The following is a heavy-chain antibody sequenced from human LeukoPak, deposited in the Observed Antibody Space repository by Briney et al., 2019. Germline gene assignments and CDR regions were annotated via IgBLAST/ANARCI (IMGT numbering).Heavy chain of an antibody. V-gene: IGHV4-38-2*02. CDR1: GYSISSGYY. CDR3: ARDHLSSINWFDP. J-gene: IGHJ5*02. CDR2: IYHSGST. Sequence: PSETLSLTCTVSGYSISSGYYWGWIRQPPGKGLEWIGSIYHSGSTYYNPSLKSRITMSVDTSKNQFSLKLSSVTAADTAVYHCARDHLSSINWFDPWGQGTLVTVSS. D-gene: IGHD6-6*01.